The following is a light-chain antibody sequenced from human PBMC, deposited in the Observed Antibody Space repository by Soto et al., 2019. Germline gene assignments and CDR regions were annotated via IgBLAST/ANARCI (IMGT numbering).Light chain of an antibody. J-gene: IGKJ5*01. CDR3: QQYYTTPIT. V-gene: IGKV4-1*01. Sequence: DIVMTQSPDSLAVSLGERATINCKSSQSVLYSSNNKNYLAWYQQKPGQPPKLVIYWASTRESGVPDRFSGSGSGTDFTLTVSSLQAEDVEVYYCQQYYTTPITLGQGTRLEI. CDR1: QSVLYSSNNKNY. CDR2: WAS.